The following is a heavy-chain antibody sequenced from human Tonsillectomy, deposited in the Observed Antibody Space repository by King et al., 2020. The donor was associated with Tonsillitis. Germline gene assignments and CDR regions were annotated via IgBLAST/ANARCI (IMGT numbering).Heavy chain of an antibody. CDR2: SRNKNKGYTT. V-gene: IGHV3-72*01. CDR3: AVFRRTWGY. J-gene: IGHJ4*02. D-gene: IGHD3-16*01. CDR1: GFTFSDHD. Sequence: QLVQSGGGLVQPGGSLRLSCTASGFTFSDHDMDWVRQAPGKGLEWVGRSRNKNKGYTTEYAASVKGRFTISRDASMNSLYLQLNSLKTEDTAVYYCAVFRRTWGYWGQGPLVTVSS.